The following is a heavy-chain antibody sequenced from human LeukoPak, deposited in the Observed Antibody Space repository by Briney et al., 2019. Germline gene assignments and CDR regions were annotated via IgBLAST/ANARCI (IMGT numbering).Heavy chain of an antibody. Sequence: SEPLSLTCTVSGVSVSSGSYYWTWLRQPPGKGLEWIGYIYYSGSTSYNASLKSRVTISVDTSKNQFSLKLSSVTAADTAVYYCARDKDAFDIGDQGTIVTVYS. CDR2: IYYSGST. J-gene: IGHJ3*02. V-gene: IGHV4-61*01. CDR1: GVSVSSGSYY. CDR3: ARDKDAFDI.